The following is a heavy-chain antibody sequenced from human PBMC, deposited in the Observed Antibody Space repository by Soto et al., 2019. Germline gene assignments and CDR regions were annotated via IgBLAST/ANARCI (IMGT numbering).Heavy chain of an antibody. CDR1: CGSMNNFY. V-gene: IGHV4-59*08. D-gene: IGHD6-13*01. CDR2: VSYAGVT. Sequence: AETLSLTAHVSCGSMNNFYWTWIRQPPGKGLEWIAHVSYAGVTKYNPSLQSRATISVDTSTSHFSLSFNPVSAADTAIYYCARYSNRHQWLDSCGQGTLVTVSS. CDR3: ARYSNRHQWLDS. J-gene: IGHJ4*02.